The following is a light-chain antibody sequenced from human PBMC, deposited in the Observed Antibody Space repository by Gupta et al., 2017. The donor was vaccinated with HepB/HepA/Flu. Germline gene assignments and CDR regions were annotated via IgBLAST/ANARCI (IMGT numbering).Light chain of an antibody. V-gene: IGKV1-9*01. J-gene: IGKJ3*01. CDR3: QQLKSYPRT. CDR1: QGISSY. Sequence: DIQLTQSPSFLSASVGDRVTITCRASQGISSYLAWYQQKPGKAPKLLIYAASTLQSGVPSRFSGSGSGTEFTLTISSLKPEDFATYYCQQLKSYPRTFGPGTRVDMK. CDR2: AAS.